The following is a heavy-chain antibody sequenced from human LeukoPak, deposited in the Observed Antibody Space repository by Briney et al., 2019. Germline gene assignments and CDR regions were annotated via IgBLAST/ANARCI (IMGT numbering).Heavy chain of an antibody. CDR3: ARAEWSSWYFDL. V-gene: IGHV3-7*03. CDR1: GFTFSTYW. J-gene: IGHJ2*01. CDR2: IKQDGSEK. D-gene: IGHD3-3*01. Sequence: GGSLRLSCAAYGFTFSTYWMNWVRQAPGKGLKWVANIKQDGSEKYYVDSVKGRFTLSRDSAKNSLYLQMNSLRAEDTAVYYCARAEWSSWYFDLWGRGTLVTVSS.